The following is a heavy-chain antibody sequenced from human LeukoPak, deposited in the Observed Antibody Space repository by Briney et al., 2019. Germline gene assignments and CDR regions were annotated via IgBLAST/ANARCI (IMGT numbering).Heavy chain of an antibody. V-gene: IGHV3-7*05. D-gene: IGHD6-13*01. Sequence: PGGSLRLSCAASGFTFSSYWMSWVRQARGKGLQWVANIKQDGSEKYYVDSVKGRFTISRDNAKNSLSLQMNSLRAEDTAVYYCARYSSSWHAYDIWGQGTMATVSA. CDR2: IKQDGSEK. CDR1: GFTFSSYW. J-gene: IGHJ3*02. CDR3: ARYSSSWHAYDI.